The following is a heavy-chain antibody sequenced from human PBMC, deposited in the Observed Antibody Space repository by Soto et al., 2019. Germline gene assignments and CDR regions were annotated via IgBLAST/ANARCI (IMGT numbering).Heavy chain of an antibody. CDR3: ARGPRKVRGVIIRWFDP. D-gene: IGHD3-10*01. CDR2: VNHSGST. V-gene: IGHV4-34*01. J-gene: IGHJ5*02. Sequence: PSETLSLTCAVYGGSFSGYYWSWIRQPPGKGLEWIGEVNHSGSTNYNPSLKSRVTISADTSKNQFSLKLSSVTAADTAVYYCARGPRKVRGVIIRWFDPWGQGTLVTVSS. CDR1: GGSFSGYY.